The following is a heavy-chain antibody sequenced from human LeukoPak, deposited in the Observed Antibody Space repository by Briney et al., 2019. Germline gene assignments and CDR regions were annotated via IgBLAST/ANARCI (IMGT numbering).Heavy chain of an antibody. CDR2: IKQDGSEK. CDR3: ARDLGYYDILTGPLDY. J-gene: IGHJ4*02. Sequence: GGSLRLSCAASGFTFSSYWMSWVRQAPGKGLEWVANIKQDGSEKYYVDSVKGRFTISRDNAKNSLYLQMNSLRAEDTAVYYCARDLGYYDILTGPLDYWGQGTLVTVSS. CDR1: GFTFSSYW. V-gene: IGHV3-7*01. D-gene: IGHD3-9*01.